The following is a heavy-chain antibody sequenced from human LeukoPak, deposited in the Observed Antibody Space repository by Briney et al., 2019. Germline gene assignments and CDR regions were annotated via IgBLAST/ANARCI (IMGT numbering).Heavy chain of an antibody. CDR3: ARVHTMGYYFDY. CDR2: IYYSGST. Sequence: SETLTLTCTVSGGSISSYYRSWIRQPPGKGLEWIGYIYYSGSTNYNPALKSRVTISVDPYKNQFTLKLSAVTAADTAVYYCARVHTMGYYFDYWGQGTLVTVSS. D-gene: IGHD3-3*01. CDR1: GGSISSYY. J-gene: IGHJ4*02. V-gene: IGHV4-59*01.